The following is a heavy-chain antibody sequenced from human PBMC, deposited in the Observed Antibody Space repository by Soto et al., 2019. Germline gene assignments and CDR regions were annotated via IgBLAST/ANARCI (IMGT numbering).Heavy chain of an antibody. CDR2: IYYSGST. J-gene: IGHJ4*02. CDR1: GGSISSGGYY. V-gene: IGHV4-31*03. Sequence: ASETLSLTCTVSGGSISSGGYYWSWIRQHPGKGLEWIGYIYYSGSTYYNPSLKSRVTISVDTSKNQFSLKLSSVTAADTAVYYSARVAAAGRYNFDYWGQGTLVTVSS. CDR3: ARVAAAGRYNFDY. D-gene: IGHD6-13*01.